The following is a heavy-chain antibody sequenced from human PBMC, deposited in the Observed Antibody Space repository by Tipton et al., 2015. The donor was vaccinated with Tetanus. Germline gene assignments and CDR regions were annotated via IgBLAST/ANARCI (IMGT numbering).Heavy chain of an antibody. CDR2: VSDSGST. D-gene: IGHD5-24*01. CDR3: ARGGRDAYNNPLGAFDV. CDR1: GGLITTGGYS. Sequence: TLSLTCTVSGGLITTGGYSWGWIRQLPGQGLEWLGYVSDSGSTYSNPSLRSRIIISVDTSKNQFSLILSSVTAADTAVYYCARGGRDAYNNPLGAFDVWGRGTTVTVSS. V-gene: IGHV4-30-2*05. J-gene: IGHJ3*01.